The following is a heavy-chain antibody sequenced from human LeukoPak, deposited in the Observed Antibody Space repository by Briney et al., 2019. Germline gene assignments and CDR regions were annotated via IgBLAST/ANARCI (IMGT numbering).Heavy chain of an antibody. Sequence: GGSLRLSCATSGFTFSSYAMSWVRQAPGKGLEWVSGIGASGGSTYYADSVKGRFTISRDNSKNTLYLQMNSLRAEDTAVYYCARDLAGNDWGYCYWGQGTLVTVSS. V-gene: IGHV3-23*01. D-gene: IGHD1-1*01. CDR1: GFTFSSYA. CDR3: ARDLAGNDWGYCY. J-gene: IGHJ4*02. CDR2: IGASGGST.